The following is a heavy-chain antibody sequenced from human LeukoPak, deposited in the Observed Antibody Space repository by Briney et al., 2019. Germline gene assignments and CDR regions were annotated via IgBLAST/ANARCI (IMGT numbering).Heavy chain of an antibody. D-gene: IGHD2-8*02. CDR2: ISSSSSTI. CDR1: GFTFSDYY. CDR3: ARDLRNIGYCTGGVCSGSFDY. Sequence: GGSLRLSCAASGFTFSDYYMSWIRQAPGKGLEWVSYISSSSSTIYYADSVKGRFTISRDNAKNSLYLQMNSLRDEDTAVYYCARDLRNIGYCTGGVCSGSFDYWGQGTLVTVSS. V-gene: IGHV3-11*04. J-gene: IGHJ4*02.